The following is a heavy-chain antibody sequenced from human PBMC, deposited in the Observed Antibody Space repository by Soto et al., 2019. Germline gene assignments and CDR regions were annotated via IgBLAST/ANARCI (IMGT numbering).Heavy chain of an antibody. D-gene: IGHD5-18*01. J-gene: IGHJ4*02. CDR1: GYTFTSYG. V-gene: IGHV1-18*04. Sequence: HVQLVQSGAEVKKPGASVKVSCKASGYTFTSYGISWVRQAPGQGLEWMGWISTYNGNTNYAQKLQGRVTRTTDTSTSTAYREVRSLRSDDTAVYYGARDPPRRYSYGQGLDYWGQGTLVTVSS. CDR3: ARDPPRRYSYGQGLDY. CDR2: ISTYNGNT.